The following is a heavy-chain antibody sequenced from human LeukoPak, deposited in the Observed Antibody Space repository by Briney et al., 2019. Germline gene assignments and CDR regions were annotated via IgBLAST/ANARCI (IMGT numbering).Heavy chain of an antibody. Sequence: GGSLRLSCAASGFTFSSYGMHWVRQAPGKGLEWVAVIWYDGSNRYYADSVKGRFTISRDNSKNTLYLQMNSLRAEDTAVYYCARDYLDWYFDLWGRGTLVTVSS. J-gene: IGHJ2*01. CDR1: GFTFSSYG. CDR3: ARDYLDWYFDL. CDR2: IWYDGSNR. V-gene: IGHV3-33*01.